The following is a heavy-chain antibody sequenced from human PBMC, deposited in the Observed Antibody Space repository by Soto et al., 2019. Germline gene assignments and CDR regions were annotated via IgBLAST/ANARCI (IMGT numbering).Heavy chain of an antibody. V-gene: IGHV1-69*01. D-gene: IGHD3-9*01. Sequence: QVQLVQSGAEVKKPGSSVKVSCKASGGTFSSYAISWVRQAPGQGLEWKGGMIPIFGTANYAQKFQGRVTITADESTSTAYMELSSLRSEDTAVYYCARDFLYYDILTGYYNAHSLGYWGQGTLVTVSS. CDR1: GGTFSSYA. J-gene: IGHJ4*02. CDR3: ARDFLYYDILTGYYNAHSLGY. CDR2: MIPIFGTA.